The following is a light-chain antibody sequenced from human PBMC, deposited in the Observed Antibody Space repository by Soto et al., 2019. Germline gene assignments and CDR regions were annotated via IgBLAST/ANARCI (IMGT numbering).Light chain of an antibody. J-gene: IGLJ2*01. CDR2: ENN. V-gene: IGLV6-57*04. CDR3: QSYDSSTVV. CDR1: SGSIASKD. Sequence: NFMLTQPHSVSESPGKTVTISCTRSSGSIASKDVQWYQQRPGSAPTTVIYENNQRPSGVPDRFSGSTDGSSNSASLTISGLQTEDEADYYCQSYDSSTVVFGGGTKVTVL.